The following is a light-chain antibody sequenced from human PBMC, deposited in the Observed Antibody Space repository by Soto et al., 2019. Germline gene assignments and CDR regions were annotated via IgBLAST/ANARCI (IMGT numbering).Light chain of an antibody. Sequence: EIVLTQSPGTLSLSPGERATLSCRTSQSISSTYLAWYQQKPGQAPRLLIYGTYSRATGIPDRFSGSGSGRDFTLTISRLEPEDFAVYYCQQYGTSPPVYTFGKGTMLEIK. J-gene: IGKJ2*01. CDR1: QSISSTY. CDR3: QQYGTSPPVYT. CDR2: GTY. V-gene: IGKV3-20*01.